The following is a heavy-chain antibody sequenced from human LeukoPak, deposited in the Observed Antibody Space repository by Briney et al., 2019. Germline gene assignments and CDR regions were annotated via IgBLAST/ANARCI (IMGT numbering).Heavy chain of an antibody. CDR1: GDSVSRSDSY. Sequence: SETLSLTCSVSGDSVSRSDSYWAWIRQPPGKGLGWIGTIYYSGRTYYSPSLKSRVTMSVDPSNNQFSLNLRSVTAADTALYYCARRRYYDGSGYLEWGQGTLLSVSS. CDR3: ARRRYYDGSGYLE. CDR2: IYYSGRT. J-gene: IGHJ1*01. V-gene: IGHV4-39*01. D-gene: IGHD3-22*01.